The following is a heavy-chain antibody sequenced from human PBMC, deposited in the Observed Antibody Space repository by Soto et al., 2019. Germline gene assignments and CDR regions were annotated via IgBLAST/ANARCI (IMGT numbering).Heavy chain of an antibody. CDR1: GGSISSYY. CDR2: IYYSGST. J-gene: IGHJ4*02. Sequence: QVQLQEPGPGLVKPSETLSLTCTVSGGSISSYYWSWIRQPPGKGLEWIGYIYYSGSTNYNPSLKSRVTISVDTSKNQFSLKLSSVTAADTAVYYCARVRVRGSSSHNYFDYWGQGTLVTVSS. CDR3: ARVRVRGSSSHNYFDY. V-gene: IGHV4-59*01. D-gene: IGHD6-13*01.